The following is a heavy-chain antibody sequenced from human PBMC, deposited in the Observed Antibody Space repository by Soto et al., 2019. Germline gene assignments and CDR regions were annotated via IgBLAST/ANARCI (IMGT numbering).Heavy chain of an antibody. CDR3: ARRWGRVFDN. J-gene: IGHJ4*02. CDR1: GGSISSYY. CDR2: IYYSGST. V-gene: IGHV4-59*08. Sequence: SETLCLTCTVSGGSISSYYCNWIRQPPGKGLECIGYIYYSGSTNYNPSLKSRVTISVDTYKNQFSLKLSSVTAADTAVYYCARRWGRVFDNWGQGTLVTLYS. D-gene: IGHD1-26*01.